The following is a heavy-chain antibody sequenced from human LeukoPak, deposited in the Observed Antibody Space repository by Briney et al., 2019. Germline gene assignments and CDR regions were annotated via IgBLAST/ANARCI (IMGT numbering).Heavy chain of an antibody. CDR1: GFTFSSYN. CDR2: ISTSSSYI. V-gene: IGHV3-21*01. D-gene: IGHD3-10*01. Sequence: GGSLRLSCAASGFTFSSYNMNWVRQAPGKGLEWVSSISTSSSYIYYADSVKGRFTISRDNAKNSLYLQMNSLRAEDTAVYYCAGGPMVRGLDYWGQGTLVTVSS. CDR3: AGGPMVRGLDY. J-gene: IGHJ4*02.